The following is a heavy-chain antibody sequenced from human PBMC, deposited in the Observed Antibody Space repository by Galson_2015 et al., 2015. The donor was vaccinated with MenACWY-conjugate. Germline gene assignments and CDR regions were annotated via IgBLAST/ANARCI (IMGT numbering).Heavy chain of an antibody. CDR2: ISSNGGRT. CDR3: ARVGWFGDYRKEKYPS. Sequence: SLRLSCAASGFNFRSYGMQWVRQAPGKGLEHVSAISSNGGRTFYANSVKGRFTISRDNSKNTLYLQMGSLRAEDMAVYYCARVGWFGDYRKEKYPSWGQGTLVTVSS. CDR1: GFNFRSYG. J-gene: IGHJ5*02. V-gene: IGHV3-64*01. D-gene: IGHD3-10*01.